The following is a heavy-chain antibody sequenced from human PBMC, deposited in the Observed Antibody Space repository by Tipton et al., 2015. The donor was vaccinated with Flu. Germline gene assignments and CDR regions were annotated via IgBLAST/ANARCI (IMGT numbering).Heavy chain of an antibody. CDR2: IYYSGST. CDR1: GGSISSSSDY. Sequence: TLSLTCTVSGGSISSSSDYWGWIRQPPGKGLEWIGSIYYSGSTYYNPSLRSRLAMSVDTSKNQFSLRLTSMTAADTAIYYCAKVMFGWVESWAQGIPVTVSS. V-gene: IGHV4-39*07. J-gene: IGHJ5*01. D-gene: IGHD3-10*02. CDR3: AKVMFGWVES.